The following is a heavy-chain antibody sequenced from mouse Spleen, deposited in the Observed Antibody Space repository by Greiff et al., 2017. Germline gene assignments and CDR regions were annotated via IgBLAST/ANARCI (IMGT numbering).Heavy chain of an antibody. V-gene: IGHV1-82*01. CDR3: ARGYGSSSGFAY. CDR2: IYPGDGDT. Sequence: QVQLKESGPELVKPGASVKISCKASGYAFSSSWMNWVKQRPGKGLEWIGRIYPGDGDTNYNGKFKGKATLTADKSSSTAYMQLSSLTSEDSAVYFCARGYGSSSGFAYWGQGTLVTVSA. D-gene: IGHD1-1*01. J-gene: IGHJ3*01. CDR1: GYAFSSSW.